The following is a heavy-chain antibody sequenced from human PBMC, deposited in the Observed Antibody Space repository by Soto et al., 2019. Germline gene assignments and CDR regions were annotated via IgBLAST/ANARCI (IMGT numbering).Heavy chain of an antibody. CDR3: GASSTDRYAMAV. J-gene: IGHJ6*02. Sequence: ASVKVSCKASGYSSTSYGIAWVRQAPGQGPDWMGWISPYSGRTNYAQNVKGRVVMTTDISTNTVYLERRSLRSDARALYCCGASSTDRYAMAVWGQGTKVTVSS. CDR1: GYSSTSYG. V-gene: IGHV1-18*01. CDR2: ISPYSGRT. D-gene: IGHD2-8*02.